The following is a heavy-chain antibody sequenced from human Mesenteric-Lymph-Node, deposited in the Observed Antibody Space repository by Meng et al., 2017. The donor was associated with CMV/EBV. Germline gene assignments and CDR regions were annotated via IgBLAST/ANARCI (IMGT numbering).Heavy chain of an antibody. J-gene: IGHJ4*02. V-gene: IGHV4-39*01. CDR2: IYYSGST. Sequence: SETLSLTCTVSGGSISSSSYYWGWIRQPPGKGLEWIGSIYYSGSTYYNPSLKSRVTISVDTSKNQFSLRLGSVTAADTGPYYCARLSCTRTSCYRKPLDYWGQGTLVTVSS. CDR3: ARLSCTRTSCYRKPLDY. D-gene: IGHD2-2*01. CDR1: GGSISSSSYY.